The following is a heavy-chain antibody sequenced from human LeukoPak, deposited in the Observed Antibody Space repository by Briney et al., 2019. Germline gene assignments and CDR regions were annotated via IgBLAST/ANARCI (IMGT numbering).Heavy chain of an antibody. Sequence: GGSLRLSCAASGFTFSSYSMNWVRQAPGKGLEWVSSISSSSSYIYYADSVKGRFTISRDNAKNSLYLQMNSLRAEDTAVYYCARGREVRGVRVRYFDYWGQGTLVTVSS. D-gene: IGHD3-10*01. J-gene: IGHJ4*02. V-gene: IGHV3-21*01. CDR2: ISSSSSYI. CDR3: ARGREVRGVRVRYFDY. CDR1: GFTFSSYS.